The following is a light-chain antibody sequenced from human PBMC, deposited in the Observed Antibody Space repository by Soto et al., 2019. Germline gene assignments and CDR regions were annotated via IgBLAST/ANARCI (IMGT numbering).Light chain of an antibody. CDR2: GAS. CDR1: QSVSSNF. Sequence: NVLTQSPGTLSLSQGERATVSFRASQSVSSNFLAWYQQNPGQAPRLLIYGASSRATGIPDRFSGSGSGTDFTLTISRLEPEDYAVYYCQQYNNWPPITFGQGTRLEIK. CDR3: QQYNNWPPIT. J-gene: IGKJ5*01. V-gene: IGKV3-20*01.